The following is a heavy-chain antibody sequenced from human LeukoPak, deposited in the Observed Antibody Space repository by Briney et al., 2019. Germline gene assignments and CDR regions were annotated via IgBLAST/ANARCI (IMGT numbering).Heavy chain of an antibody. CDR2: INHSGST. Sequence: PSETLSLTCAVYGGSFSGSYWSWIRQPPGQGLEWIGEINHSGSTNYLPSLKSRVTISVDTSKNQFSLKLSSVTAADTAVYYCARRAYYYYGMDVWGQGATVTVSS. J-gene: IGHJ6*02. CDR1: GGSFSGSY. CDR3: ARRAYYYYGMDV. V-gene: IGHV4-34*01.